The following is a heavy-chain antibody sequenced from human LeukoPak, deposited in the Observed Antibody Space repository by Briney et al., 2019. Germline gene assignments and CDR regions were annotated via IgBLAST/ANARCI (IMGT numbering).Heavy chain of an antibody. Sequence: PSETLSLTCTVSGGSISSYYWSWIRQPPGKGLEWIGYIYYSGSTNYNPSLKSRVTISVDTSKNQFSLKLSSVTAADTAVYYCARSDVDTAMEDYYYYHMDVWGKGTTVTVSS. CDR1: GGSISSYY. CDR2: IYYSGST. CDR3: ARSDVDTAMEDYYYYHMDV. J-gene: IGHJ6*03. D-gene: IGHD5-18*01. V-gene: IGHV4-59*01.